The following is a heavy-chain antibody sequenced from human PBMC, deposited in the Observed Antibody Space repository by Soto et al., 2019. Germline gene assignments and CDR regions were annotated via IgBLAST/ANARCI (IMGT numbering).Heavy chain of an antibody. V-gene: IGHV3-23*01. CDR3: AKRFFGSGSPPGAFDV. D-gene: IGHD3-10*01. J-gene: IGHJ3*01. CDR2: ISSSGNGT. CDR1: GFTFSNYA. Sequence: EVQLLESGGGLVQPGGSLRLSCAASGFTFSNYAMSWVRQAPGKGPEWVSFISSSGNGTYYADSVKGRSTISRDNSKNTLYVQMNNLRAEDTAIYYCAKRFFGSGSPPGAFDVWGQGTMVTVSS.